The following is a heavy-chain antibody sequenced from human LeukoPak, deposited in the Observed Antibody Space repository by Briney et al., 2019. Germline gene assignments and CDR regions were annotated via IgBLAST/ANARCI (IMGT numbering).Heavy chain of an antibody. V-gene: IGHV4-38-2*01. CDR2: IFHSGST. CDR1: GFSISSGYY. CDR3: AGKYYDFWSGSDY. D-gene: IGHD3-3*01. J-gene: IGHJ4*02. Sequence: SETLSLTCAVSGFSISSGYYWGWIRQPPGKGLEWIGSIFHSGSTFYNPSLKSRVTISVDTSKNQFSLKLSSVTAADTAEYYCAGKYYDFWSGSDYWGQGTLVTVSS.